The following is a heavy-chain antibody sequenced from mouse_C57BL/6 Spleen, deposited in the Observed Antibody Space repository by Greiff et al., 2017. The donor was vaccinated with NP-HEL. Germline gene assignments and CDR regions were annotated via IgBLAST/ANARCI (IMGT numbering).Heavy chain of an antibody. Sequence: EVHLVESGGGLVKPGGSLKLSCAASGFTFSDYGMHWVRQAPEKGLEWVAYISSGSSTIYYADTVKGRFTISRDNAKNTLFLQMTSLRSEDTAMYYCARDSLLLRYAWFAYWGQGTLVTVSA. J-gene: IGHJ3*01. CDR1: GFTFSDYG. CDR2: ISSGSSTI. CDR3: ARDSLLLRYAWFAY. D-gene: IGHD1-1*01. V-gene: IGHV5-17*01.